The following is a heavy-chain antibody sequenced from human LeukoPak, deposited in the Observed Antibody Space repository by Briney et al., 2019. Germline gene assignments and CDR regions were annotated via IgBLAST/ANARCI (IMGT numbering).Heavy chain of an antibody. V-gene: IGHV3-21*01. CDR2: ISSSSSYI. CDR3: ARRGSGWQALDY. Sequence: PGGSLRLSCAASGLTFSSYSMNWVRQAPGKGLEWVSSISSSSSYIYYADPVKGRFTISRDNAKNSLYLQMNSLRAEDTAVYYCARRGSGWQALDYWGQGTLVTVSS. CDR1: GLTFSSYS. J-gene: IGHJ4*02. D-gene: IGHD6-19*01.